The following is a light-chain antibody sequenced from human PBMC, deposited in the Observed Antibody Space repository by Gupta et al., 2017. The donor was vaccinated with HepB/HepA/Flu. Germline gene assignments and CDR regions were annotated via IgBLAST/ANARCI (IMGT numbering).Light chain of an antibody. J-gene: IGKJ4*01. CDR1: ESVLYRFNSKNY. V-gene: IGKV4-1*01. Sequence: DIVMNQTQDSLAVSLGGRATINCKSSESVLYRFNSKNYLEWYQQKPGEPPKLRSYRASTRESGVPARVSGSVSGTAFTLTIISLQAEDVAVYDGQQYYTTLAPTFGGVTKVEIK. CDR2: RAS. CDR3: QQYYTTLAPT.